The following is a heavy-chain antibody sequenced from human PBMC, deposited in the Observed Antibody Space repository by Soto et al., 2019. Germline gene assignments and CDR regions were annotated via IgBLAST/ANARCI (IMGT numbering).Heavy chain of an antibody. CDR1: GVTFSSYA. Sequence: GGSLRLSCAASGVTFSSYAMSWVRQAPGKGLEWVSAISGSGGSTFYADSVKGRFTISRDNSKNTLFLQMNSLRSEDTAVYYCAGRIAVAGTLAYWGQGTLVTVSS. CDR2: ISGSGGST. J-gene: IGHJ4*02. CDR3: AGRIAVAGTLAY. V-gene: IGHV3-23*01. D-gene: IGHD6-19*01.